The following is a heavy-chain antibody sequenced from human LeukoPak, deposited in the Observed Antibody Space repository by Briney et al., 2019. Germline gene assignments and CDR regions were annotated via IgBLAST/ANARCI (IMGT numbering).Heavy chain of an antibody. D-gene: IGHD2-8*02. V-gene: IGHV4-34*01. CDR2: INHSGST. CDR1: GGSFSGYY. Sequence: PSETLSLTCAVSGGSFSGYYWSWIRQPPGKGLEWIGEINHSGSTNYNPSLKSRVTISVDTSKNQFSLKLSSVTAADTAVYYCARGLGGWWPEPFAWGQGTLVTVSS. CDR3: ARGLGGWWPEPFA. J-gene: IGHJ5*02.